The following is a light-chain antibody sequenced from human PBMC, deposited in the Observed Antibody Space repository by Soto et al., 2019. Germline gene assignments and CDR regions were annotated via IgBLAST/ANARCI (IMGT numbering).Light chain of an antibody. CDR1: QPVLDSSTNKAS. Sequence: IVMTQTPDSLAVSLGERATISCKSRQPVLDSSTNKASLTWYQQKPGQPPELLIYWASTRECEVPDRFSASGSGTNFTPSICSLQAEDGAVYYCQQYYTTPRTFGHGTKVEIK. CDR3: QQYYTTPRT. CDR2: WAS. J-gene: IGKJ1*01. V-gene: IGKV4-1*01.